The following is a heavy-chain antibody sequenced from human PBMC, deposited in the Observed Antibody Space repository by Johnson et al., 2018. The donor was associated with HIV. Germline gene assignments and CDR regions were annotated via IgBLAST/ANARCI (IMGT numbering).Heavy chain of an antibody. Sequence: VQLVESGGGVVQPGRSLRLSCAASGFTFSSYGMHWVRQAPGKGLEWVANIKQDGSEKYYVDSVKGRFSISRDNAKNSLDLQMNSLRAEDTAVYYCARDTSGEGRAFDIWGQGTMVTVSS. CDR3: ARDTSGEGRAFDI. J-gene: IGHJ3*02. D-gene: IGHD3-10*01. CDR1: GFTFSSYG. CDR2: IKQDGSEK. V-gene: IGHV3-7*05.